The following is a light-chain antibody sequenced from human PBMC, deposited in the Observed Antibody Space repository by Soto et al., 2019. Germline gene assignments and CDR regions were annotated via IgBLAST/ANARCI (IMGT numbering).Light chain of an antibody. J-gene: IGKJ1*01. CDR3: QQYCSSPQT. CDR2: GAS. CDR1: QSVTTSY. V-gene: IGKV3-20*01. Sequence: IVLPQSXGTLSFSQVEXXXXXXXAIQSVTTSYLAWYQHKXGQARSLLIYGASXRANGIADRFSGSGSGTDFTLTISRLETEDFAVYYCQQYCSSPQTFGQGTKLDI.